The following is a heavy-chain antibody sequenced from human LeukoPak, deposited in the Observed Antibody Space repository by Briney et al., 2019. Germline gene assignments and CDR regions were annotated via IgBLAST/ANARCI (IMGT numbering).Heavy chain of an antibody. CDR1: GFTFSSYG. CDR3: ARDILAARKYYYYMDV. J-gene: IGHJ6*03. Sequence: GGSLRLSCGASGFTFSSYGMHWVRQAPGKGLEWVAVIWYEGGNKYYADSVKGRFTISRDNSKNTVYLQMNSLRAEDTAVYYCARDILAARKYYYYMDVWGKGTTVTVSS. V-gene: IGHV3-33*01. D-gene: IGHD6-6*01. CDR2: IWYEGGNK.